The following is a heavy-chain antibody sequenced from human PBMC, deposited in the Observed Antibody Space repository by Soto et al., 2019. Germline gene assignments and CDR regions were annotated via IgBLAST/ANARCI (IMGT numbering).Heavy chain of an antibody. CDR3: ARHVPAAGYYYGMDV. D-gene: IGHD2-2*01. J-gene: IGHJ6*02. V-gene: IGHV1-69*12. Sequence: QVQLVQSGAEVKKPGSSVKVSCKASGGTFRSYAISWVRQAPGQGLEWMGGIIPIFGTANYAQKIQGKVTITADESTSTADMELSSLRSEDTAVYYWARHVPAAGYYYGMDVWGQGTTVTVSS. CDR2: IIPIFGTA. CDR1: GGTFRSYA.